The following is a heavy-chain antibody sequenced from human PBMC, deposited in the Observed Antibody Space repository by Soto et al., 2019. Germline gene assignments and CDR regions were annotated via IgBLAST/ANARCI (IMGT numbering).Heavy chain of an antibody. V-gene: IGHV4-4*02. CDR2: IYHSGTT. Sequence: SETLSLTCTVSGDSISSNNWWSWVRQSPGKGLEWIGEIYHSGTTYYNPSLKSRVTISMDMSKNQFSLKLSSVTAADTAVYYCASRYTYSWDSYFNYWGQGTLVTVSS. CDR1: GDSISSNNW. J-gene: IGHJ4*02. CDR3: ASRYTYSWDSYFNY. D-gene: IGHD6-13*01.